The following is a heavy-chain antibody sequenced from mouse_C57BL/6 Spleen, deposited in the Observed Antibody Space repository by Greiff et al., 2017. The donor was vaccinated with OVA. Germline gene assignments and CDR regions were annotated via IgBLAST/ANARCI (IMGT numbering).Heavy chain of an antibody. CDR3: VRQNYGSSYFDY. CDR2: IRSKSNNYAT. CDR1: GFSFNTYA. Sequence: VQLKESGGGLVQPKGSLKLSCAASGFSFNTYAMNWVRQAPGKGLEWVARIRSKSNNYATYYADSVKDRFTISRDDSESMLYLQMNNLKTEDTAMYYCVRQNYGSSYFDYWGQGTTLTVSS. V-gene: IGHV10-1*01. J-gene: IGHJ2*01. D-gene: IGHD1-1*01.